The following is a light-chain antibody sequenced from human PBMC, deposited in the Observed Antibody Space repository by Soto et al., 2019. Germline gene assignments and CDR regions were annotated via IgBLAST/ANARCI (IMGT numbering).Light chain of an antibody. V-gene: IGKV3-15*01. CDR3: QQYNDWRT. Sequence: EIVMTQSPATLSVSPGERATLSCRASQSVGSNLAWYQQKPGQAPRLLIFGAWNRATDIPARFSGSGSGTEFHLTISRLQSEDYAVYYCQQYNDWRTFGQGTKLEIK. CDR1: QSVGSN. J-gene: IGKJ2*01. CDR2: GAW.